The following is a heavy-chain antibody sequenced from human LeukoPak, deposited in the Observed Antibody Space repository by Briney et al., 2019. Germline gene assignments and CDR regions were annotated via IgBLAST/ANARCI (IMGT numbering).Heavy chain of an antibody. V-gene: IGHV3-23*01. CDR1: GSTFSKAW. CDR2: ISGSGGST. Sequence: GGSLRLSCADSGSTFSKAWMSWVRQAPGKGLEWVSAISGSGGSTYYADSVKGRFTISRDNSKNTLYLQMNSLRAEDTAVYYCAKERYGSGSYYFDYWGQGTLVTVSS. CDR3: AKERYGSGSYYFDY. J-gene: IGHJ4*02. D-gene: IGHD3-10*01.